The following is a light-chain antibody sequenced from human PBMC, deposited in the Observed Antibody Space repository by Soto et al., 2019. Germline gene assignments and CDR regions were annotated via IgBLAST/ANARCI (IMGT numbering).Light chain of an antibody. CDR1: QDINNY. J-gene: IGKJ5*01. CDR2: DAS. V-gene: IGKV1-33*01. Sequence: DIQVTQYPSSLSASLGDRVTITCQASQDINNYLNWYQQKRGNAPKLLISDASNLETGVPSRFSGSGAGTDFTFTISSLQPEDFATYYCQVANSYPFTSCQGTRLEI. CDR3: QVANSYPFT.